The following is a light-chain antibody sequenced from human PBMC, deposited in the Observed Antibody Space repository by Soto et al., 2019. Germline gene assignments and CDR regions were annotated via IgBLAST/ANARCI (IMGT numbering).Light chain of an antibody. V-gene: IGLV2-11*02. J-gene: IGLJ1*01. Sequence: QSALTQPRSVSGSPRQSVTISCTGTSSDVGGYNFVSWYQQHPGKVPKLMVFDVNKRPSGVPDRFSGSKSGNTASLTISGLQAEDEAYFYCCSYAGGASPYVFGTGTKLTVL. CDR2: DVN. CDR3: CSYAGGASPYV. CDR1: SSDVGGYNF.